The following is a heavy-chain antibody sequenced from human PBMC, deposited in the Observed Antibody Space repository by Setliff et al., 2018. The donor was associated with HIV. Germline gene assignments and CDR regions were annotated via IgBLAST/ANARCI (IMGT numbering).Heavy chain of an antibody. Sequence: PGGSLRLSCAVSGFTFSRYAMSWVRQAPGKGLEWVSGISSTGGTTYYADSVKGRFTISRDNSKNTRFLQVKSLTAEDTAVYYCTRVQRLTIFGVVIRRDWFDPWGQGTLVTVSS. CDR1: GFTFSRYA. J-gene: IGHJ5*02. D-gene: IGHD3-3*01. V-gene: IGHV3-23*01. CDR3: TRVQRLTIFGVVIRRDWFDP. CDR2: ISSTGGTT.